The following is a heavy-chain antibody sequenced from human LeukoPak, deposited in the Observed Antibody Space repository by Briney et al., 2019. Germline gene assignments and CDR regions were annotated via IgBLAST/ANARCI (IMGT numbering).Heavy chain of an antibody. V-gene: IGHV3-30*03. D-gene: IGHD2-2*01. CDR3: ARLTLYCSSTSCSSDDY. Sequence: GGSLRLSCAASGFTFSSYGMHWVRQAPGKGLEWVAVISYDGSNKYYADSVKGRFTISRDNSKNTLYLQMNSLRAEDTAVYYCARLTLYCSSTSCSSDDYWGQGTLVTVSS. J-gene: IGHJ4*02. CDR1: GFTFSSYG. CDR2: ISYDGSNK.